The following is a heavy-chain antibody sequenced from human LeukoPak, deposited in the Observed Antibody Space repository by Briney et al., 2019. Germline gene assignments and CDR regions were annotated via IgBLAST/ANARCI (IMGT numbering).Heavy chain of an antibody. CDR1: GFTFDDYA. J-gene: IGHJ4*02. CDR2: ISWNSGSI. Sequence: GRSLRLSCAASGFTFDDYAMHWVRQAPGKGLEWVSGISWNSGSIGYADSVKGRFTISRDNAKNSLYLQMNSLRAEDTALHYCARSSFWSGYYASFDYWGQGTLVTVSS. D-gene: IGHD3-3*01. CDR3: ARSSFWSGYYASFDY. V-gene: IGHV3-9*01.